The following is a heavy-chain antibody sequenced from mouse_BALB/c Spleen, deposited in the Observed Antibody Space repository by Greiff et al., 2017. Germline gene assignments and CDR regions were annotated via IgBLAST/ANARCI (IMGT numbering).Heavy chain of an antibody. CDR2: ISSGGST. D-gene: IGHD1-2*01. CDR1: GFTFSSYA. V-gene: IGHV5-6-5*01. CDR3: ARRGLRLREWYFDV. Sequence: EVMLVESGGGLVKPGGSLKLSCAASGFTFSSYAMSWVRQTPEKRLEWVASISSGGSTYYPDSVKGRFTISRDNARNILYLQMSSLRSEDTAMYYCARRGLRLREWYFDVWGAGTTVTVSS. J-gene: IGHJ1*01.